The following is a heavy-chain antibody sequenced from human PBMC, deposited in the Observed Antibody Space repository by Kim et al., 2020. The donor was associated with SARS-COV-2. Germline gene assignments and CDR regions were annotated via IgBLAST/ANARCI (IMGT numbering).Heavy chain of an antibody. V-gene: IGHV4-59*09. CDR2: YYSGRS. Sequence: YYSGRSNYHPSLGSRVTISVDTSKNQFSLTLSSVTAEDTAVYYCARGVDYWGQGTLVTVSS. J-gene: IGHJ4*02. CDR3: ARGVDY.